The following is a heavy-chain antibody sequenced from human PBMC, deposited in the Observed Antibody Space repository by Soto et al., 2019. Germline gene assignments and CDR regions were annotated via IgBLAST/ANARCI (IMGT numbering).Heavy chain of an antibody. CDR1: GLTLVINT. V-gene: IGHV3-48*01. D-gene: IGHD6-13*01. CDR2: ISSSSTI. CDR3: ARHPERIAQIGWFDP. J-gene: IGHJ5*02. Sequence: GVSMRYSFAASGLTLVINTRNWVRQAPGKGLEWVSYISSSSTIYYADSVKGRFTISRDNAKNSLYLQMNSLRAEDTAVYYCARHPERIAQIGWFDPWGQGT.